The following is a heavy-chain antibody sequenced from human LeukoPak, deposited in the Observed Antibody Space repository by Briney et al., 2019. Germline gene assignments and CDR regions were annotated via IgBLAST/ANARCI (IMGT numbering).Heavy chain of an antibody. CDR2: ISGSGGST. V-gene: IGHV3-23*01. J-gene: IGHJ4*02. CDR1: GFTFSSYV. CDR3: ARSVATIYGYYFDY. Sequence: GGTLRLSCAASGFTFSSYVMSWVRQAPGKGLEWVSLISGSGGSTYYADSVKGRFTISRDNSKNTLYLQMNSLRAEDTAVYYCARSVATIYGYYFDYWGQGTLVTVSS. D-gene: IGHD5-12*01.